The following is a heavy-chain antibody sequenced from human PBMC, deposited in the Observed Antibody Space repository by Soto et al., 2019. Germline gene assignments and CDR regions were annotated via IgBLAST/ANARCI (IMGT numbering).Heavy chain of an antibody. CDR3: ARYSSGWIDY. D-gene: IGHD6-19*01. CDR2: IYSGGST. CDR1: GFTVSSNY. J-gene: IGHJ4*02. V-gene: IGHV3-66*01. Sequence: EVQLVESGGGLVQPGGSLRLSCAASGFTVSSNYMSWVRQAPGKGLEWVSVIYSGGSTYYADSVKGRFTISRDNSKNTLYLQMNSLSAEETAVYYCARYSSGWIDYWGQGTLVTVSS.